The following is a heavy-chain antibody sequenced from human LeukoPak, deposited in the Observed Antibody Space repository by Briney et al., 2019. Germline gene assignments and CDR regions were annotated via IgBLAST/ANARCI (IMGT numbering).Heavy chain of an antibody. CDR2: IYYSGST. V-gene: IGHV4-31*03. Sequence: SETLSLTCTVSGGSISSGGYYWSWIRQHPGKGLEWIGYIYYSGSTYYNPSLKSRVTISVDTSKNQFSLKLSSVTAADTAVYYCAREGITMTPDVWAKGPRSPSPQ. CDR1: GGSISSGGYY. CDR3: AREGITMTPDV. J-gene: IGHJ6*04. D-gene: IGHD3-22*01.